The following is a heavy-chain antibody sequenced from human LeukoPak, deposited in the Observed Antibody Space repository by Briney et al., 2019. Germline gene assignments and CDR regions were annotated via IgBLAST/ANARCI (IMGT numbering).Heavy chain of an antibody. CDR1: GGTFSSYA. Sequence: GASVKVSCKASGGTFSSYAISWVRQAPGQGLEWMGGIIPIFGTANYAQKFQGRVTITADESTSTAYMELSSLRSEDTAVYYCAGGGWAPENWFDPWGQGTLVTVSS. V-gene: IGHV1-69*13. CDR2: IIPIFGTA. J-gene: IGHJ5*02. CDR3: AGGGWAPENWFDP. D-gene: IGHD1-14*01.